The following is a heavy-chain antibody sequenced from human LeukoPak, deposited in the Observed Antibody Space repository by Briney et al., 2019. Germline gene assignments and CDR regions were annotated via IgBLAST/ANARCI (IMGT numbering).Heavy chain of an antibody. V-gene: IGHV4-39*01. CDR2: IYYSGST. D-gene: IGHD2-21*02. Sequence: SETLSLTCTVSGGSIDSSSYYWGRMRQRPGKGLEWIGSIYYSGSTYYNPSLKSRVTISVDTSKNQFSLKLSSVTAADMAVYYCSSSDFVYYFDYWAQGTLVTVSS. CDR1: GGSIDSSSYY. CDR3: SSSDFVYYFDY. J-gene: IGHJ4*02.